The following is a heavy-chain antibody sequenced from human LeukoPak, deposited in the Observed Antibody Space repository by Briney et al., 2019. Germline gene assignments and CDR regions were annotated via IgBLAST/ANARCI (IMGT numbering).Heavy chain of an antibody. D-gene: IGHD6-13*01. J-gene: IGHJ4*02. CDR1: GFNFSSYW. CDR3: ARQEQSFRISSYFDY. V-gene: IGHV3-74*01. CDR2: INSDGSST. Sequence: GGSLRLSCAASGFNFSSYWMHWVRQAPGKGLVWVSRINSDGSSTSYADSVKGRFTISRDNAKNTLYLQMNSLRAEDTAVYYCARQEQSFRISSYFDYWGQGTLVTVSS.